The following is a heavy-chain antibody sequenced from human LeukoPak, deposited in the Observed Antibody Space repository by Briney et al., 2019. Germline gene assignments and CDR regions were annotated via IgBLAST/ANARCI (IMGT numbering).Heavy chain of an antibody. Sequence: ASVKVSCKASGYTFTDHYVHWVRQASGQGLEWMGWINPNSGGTNSAQKFQGRVTTTRDTSISTAYMELSRLRSDDTAVYYCAREETSGSSSAFDIWGQGTMVTVSS. CDR3: AREETSGSSSAFDI. CDR2: INPNSGGT. J-gene: IGHJ3*02. CDR1: GYTFTDHY. D-gene: IGHD1-26*01. V-gene: IGHV1-2*02.